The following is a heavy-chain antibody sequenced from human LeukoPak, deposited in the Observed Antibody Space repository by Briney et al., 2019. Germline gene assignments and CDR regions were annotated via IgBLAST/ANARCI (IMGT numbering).Heavy chain of an antibody. CDR3: ARDRSRVLDY. J-gene: IGHJ4*02. V-gene: IGHV1-2*02. Sequence: ASVKVSCKASGYTFTDYYMHCVRQAPGQGLEWMGWINPNSGNTDYAQKFQGRVSMTRDTSISTVYMELNRLRSDDTAVYYCARDRSRVLDYWGQGTLVIVSS. CDR2: INPNSGNT. D-gene: IGHD2-8*02. CDR1: GYTFTDYY.